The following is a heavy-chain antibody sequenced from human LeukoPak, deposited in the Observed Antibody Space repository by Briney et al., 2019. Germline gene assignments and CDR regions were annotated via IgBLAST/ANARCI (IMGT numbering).Heavy chain of an antibody. CDR2: IRSKAYRWTT. CDR3: ARGPIQLWIHNAMDV. CDR1: GFTFGDHA. Sequence: GGSLRLSCTGSGFTFGDHAMRWVRQAPGKGLEWVGFIRSKAYRWTTEYAASVKGIFTISRDDSASIAYLQMNSLRIEDTAVYYCARGPIQLWIHNAMDVWGQGTTVTVSS. D-gene: IGHD5-18*01. V-gene: IGHV3-49*04. J-gene: IGHJ6*02.